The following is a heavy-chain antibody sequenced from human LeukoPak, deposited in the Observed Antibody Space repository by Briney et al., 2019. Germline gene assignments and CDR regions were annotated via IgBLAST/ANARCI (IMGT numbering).Heavy chain of an antibody. V-gene: IGHV3-7*01. CDR2: IKQDGSEK. D-gene: IGHD3-9*01. Sequence: GGSLRLSCAASGFTFSSYRMSWVRQAPGKGLEWVANIKQDGSEKYYVDSVKGRFTISRDNAKNSLYLQMNSLRAEDTAVYYCARSHPLYYDILTGYYNIRYYYYMDVWGKGTTVTVSS. CDR1: GFTFSSYR. J-gene: IGHJ6*03. CDR3: ARSHPLYYDILTGYYNIRYYYYMDV.